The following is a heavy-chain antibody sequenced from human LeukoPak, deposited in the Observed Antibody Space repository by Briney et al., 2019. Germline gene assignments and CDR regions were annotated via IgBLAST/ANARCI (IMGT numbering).Heavy chain of an antibody. CDR1: GGTFSSYA. J-gene: IGHJ4*02. CDR2: IIPIFGTA. Sequence: SVKVSCKASGGTFSSYAISRVRQAPGQGLEWMGGIIPIFGTANYAQKFQGRVTITTDESTSTAYMELSSLRSEDTAVYYCARGTGYCSSTSCYVHWGQGTLVTVSS. V-gene: IGHV1-69*05. D-gene: IGHD2-2*01. CDR3: ARGTGYCSSTSCYVH.